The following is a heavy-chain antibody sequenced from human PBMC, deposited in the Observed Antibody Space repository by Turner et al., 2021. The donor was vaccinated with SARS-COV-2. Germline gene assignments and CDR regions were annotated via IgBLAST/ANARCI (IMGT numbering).Heavy chain of an antibody. V-gene: IGHV1-24*01. J-gene: IGHJ6*02. D-gene: IGHD2-2*02. CDR3: ATVPVVPAAIGYYYYYGMDV. Sequence: QVQLVQSGAVVKKPGASVKVSCKVSGSTLTEFSMHCVRQAPGQGLEWMGDFDPEDGETIYAQKYQGRVSMTEDTSTDTAYKELSSLRSEDTAVYYCATVPVVPAAIGYYYYYGMDVWGQGTTVTVSS. CDR1: GSTLTEFS. CDR2: FDPEDGET.